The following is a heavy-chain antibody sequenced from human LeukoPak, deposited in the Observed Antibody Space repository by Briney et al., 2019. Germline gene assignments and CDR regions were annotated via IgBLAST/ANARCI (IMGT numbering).Heavy chain of an antibody. D-gene: IGHD5-18*01. Sequence: GGSLRLSCAASGFTFSSYGMHWVRQAPGKGLEWVAVISYDGSNKYYADSVKGRFTISRDNAKNSLYLQMNSLRAEDTALYYCAKDMGGSAMGYYYGMDVWGQGTTVTVSS. V-gene: IGHV3-30*18. CDR1: GFTFSSYG. CDR3: AKDMGGSAMGYYYGMDV. J-gene: IGHJ6*02. CDR2: ISYDGSNK.